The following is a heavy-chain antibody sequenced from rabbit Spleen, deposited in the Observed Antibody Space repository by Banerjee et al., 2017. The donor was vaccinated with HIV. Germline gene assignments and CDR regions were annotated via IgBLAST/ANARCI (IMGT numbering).Heavy chain of an antibody. Sequence: HLKESGGGLVQPGGSLKLSCTASGFTLSSYYMNWVRQAPGKGLEWIGYIDPVFGITAYANWVNGRFSISRENAQNTVFLQMTSLTAADTATYFCARENDDYGDWGLWGPGTLVTVS. V-gene: IGHV1S7*01. CDR1: GFTLSSYY. D-gene: IGHD2-1*01. J-gene: IGHJ4*01. CDR2: IDPVFGIT. CDR3: ARENDDYGDWGL.